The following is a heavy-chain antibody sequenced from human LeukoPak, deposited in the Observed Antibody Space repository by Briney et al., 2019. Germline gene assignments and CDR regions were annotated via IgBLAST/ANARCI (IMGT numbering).Heavy chain of an antibody. CDR1: GYTFTSYD. J-gene: IGHJ4*02. Sequence: ASVKVSCKASGYTFTSYDINWVRQATGQRLEWMGWMNPNSGNTGYAEKFQGRVTMTRNTSIRTAYMELSSLRSDDTAVYYCARGRGYSYGYADYWGQGTLVTVSS. V-gene: IGHV1-8*01. CDR2: MNPNSGNT. D-gene: IGHD5-18*01. CDR3: ARGRGYSYGYADY.